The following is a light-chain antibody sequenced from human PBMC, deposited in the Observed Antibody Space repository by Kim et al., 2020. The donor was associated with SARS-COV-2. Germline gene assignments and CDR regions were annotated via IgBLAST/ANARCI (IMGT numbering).Light chain of an antibody. CDR1: SGQSSYI. CDR2: LEGSGTY. Sequence: SSVKLTCTLSSGQSSYIIAWHQQQPGKAPRYLMKLEGSGTYNKGSGVPDRFSGSTSGADRHLTISNLQSEDEADYYCETWDSNIRVFGGGTQLTVL. V-gene: IGLV4-60*03. CDR3: ETWDSNIRV. J-gene: IGLJ3*02.